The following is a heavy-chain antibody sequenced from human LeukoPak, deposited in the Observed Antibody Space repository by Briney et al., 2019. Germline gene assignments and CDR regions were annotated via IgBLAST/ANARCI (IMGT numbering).Heavy chain of an antibody. CDR2: ISGSGGST. D-gene: IGHD2-2*01. J-gene: IGHJ4*02. V-gene: IGHV3-23*01. Sequence: PGGSLRLSCAASGFTFSSYWMSWVRQTPGKGLEWVSAISGSGGSTYYADSVKGRFTISRDNSKNTLYLQMNSLRAEDTAVYYCAKDQFGGIVVPPAFDYWGQGTLVTVSS. CDR1: GFTFSSYW. CDR3: AKDQFGGIVVPPAFDY.